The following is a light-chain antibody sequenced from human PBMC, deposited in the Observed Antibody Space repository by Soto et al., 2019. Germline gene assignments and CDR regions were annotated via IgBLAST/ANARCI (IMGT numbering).Light chain of an antibody. V-gene: IGKV3-15*01. J-gene: IGKJ2*01. Sequence: EIVMTQSPATLSVSPGERVTLSFRASQSISTELAWYQQKPGQPPILLIYSASTRATGVPARFTGSGSGSEFTLTISGLQSEDFAVYYYQQGHSWPLTFGQGTRLEI. CDR2: SAS. CDR3: QQGHSWPLT. CDR1: QSISTE.